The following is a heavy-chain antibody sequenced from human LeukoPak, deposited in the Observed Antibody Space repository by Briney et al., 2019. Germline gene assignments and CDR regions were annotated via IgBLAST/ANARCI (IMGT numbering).Heavy chain of an antibody. D-gene: IGHD3-10*01. Sequence: PGGSLRLSCASSEFNFGSYAMNWVRQAPGKGLEWVSGINVGGGGTFYADSVKGRFTISRDTSKNTLYLQINSLRAEDTAVYYCAKASGSGTLLVYYYGMDVWGQGTTVTVSS. V-gene: IGHV3-23*01. CDR2: INVGGGGT. CDR3: AKASGSGTLLVYYYGMDV. CDR1: EFNFGSYA. J-gene: IGHJ6*02.